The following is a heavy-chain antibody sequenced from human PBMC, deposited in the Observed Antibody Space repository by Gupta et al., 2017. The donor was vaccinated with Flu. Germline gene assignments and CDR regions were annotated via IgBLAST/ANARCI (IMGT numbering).Heavy chain of an antibody. CDR2: IYYSGST. J-gene: IGHJ4*02. Sequence: YDWGWIRQPPGKGLEWIGSIYYSGSTYYNPSLKSRVTISVDTSNNQFSLKLNSVTAADTAVYYCAAPPPQALWGQGTLVTVSS. CDR1: YD. V-gene: IGHV4-39*01. CDR3: AAPPPQAL.